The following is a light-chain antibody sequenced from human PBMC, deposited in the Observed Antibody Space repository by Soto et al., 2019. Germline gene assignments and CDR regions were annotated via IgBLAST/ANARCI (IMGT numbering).Light chain of an antibody. CDR2: AAS. J-gene: IGKJ4*01. CDR3: PQENNDPLT. V-gene: IGKV1-6*01. Sequence: AIEMTLYPCSLSVSVGDRVTITCRASQGIGNDLGWYQQKSGKAPKLLIYAASNLQSGVPSRFSGSGSGTDFTLTISGLQPEDGASYYCPQENNDPLTFGGGTKVDIK. CDR1: QGIGND.